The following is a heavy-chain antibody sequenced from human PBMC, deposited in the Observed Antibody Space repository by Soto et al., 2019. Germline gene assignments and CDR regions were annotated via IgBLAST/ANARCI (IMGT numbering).Heavy chain of an antibody. V-gene: IGHV1-58*01. J-gene: IGHJ6*02. D-gene: IGHD6-13*01. CDR3: AATIIAAVGTGHYYGMDV. CDR1: GFTFTNSA. Sequence: ASVTVSCKASGFTFTNSAVQWVRQARGQRLEWIGWIVVGSGDTNSAQKFQRRVTLTRDMSTSTAYIELSSLRSEDTAVYYCAATIIAAVGTGHYYGMDVWGQGTTATVSS. CDR2: IVVGSGDT.